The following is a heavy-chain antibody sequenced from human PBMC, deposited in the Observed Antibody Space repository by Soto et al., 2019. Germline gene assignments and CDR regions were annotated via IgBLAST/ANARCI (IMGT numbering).Heavy chain of an antibody. CDR2: IKQDGSEK. V-gene: IGHV3-7*01. CDR1: GFTFSRYW. Sequence: PGGSLRLSCAASGFTFSRYWMSWVRQAPGKGLEWVANIKQDGSEKYYVDSVKGRFTISRDNAKNSLYLQMNSLRAEDTAVYYCASPPTNLDYGDDKWFDPWGQGTLVTVSS. CDR3: ASPPTNLDYGDDKWFDP. J-gene: IGHJ5*02. D-gene: IGHD4-17*01.